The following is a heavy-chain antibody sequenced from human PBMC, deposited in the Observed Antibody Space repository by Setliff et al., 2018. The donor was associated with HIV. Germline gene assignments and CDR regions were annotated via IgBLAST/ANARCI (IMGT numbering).Heavy chain of an antibody. CDR1: GFAFDNYW. Sequence: PGESLKISCASSGFAFDNYWMDWVRQAPGKGLVWVSRITNDGTTTTYAESVRGRFTISRDNAKNTLYLQMNSLKIEDTALYYCVRDRGMGTNYFDFWGQGTLVTVSS. J-gene: IGHJ4*02. CDR3: VRDRGMGTNYFDF. V-gene: IGHV3-74*01. D-gene: IGHD1-1*01. CDR2: ITNDGTTT.